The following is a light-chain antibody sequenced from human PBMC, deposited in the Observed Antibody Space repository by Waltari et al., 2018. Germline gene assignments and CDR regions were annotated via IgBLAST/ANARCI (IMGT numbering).Light chain of an antibody. Sequence: EILMTQSPATLSLSPGERVTLSCRASQSISSNLAWYQQKPGQAPRLLIYGASTRATGIPARFSGTGSGTDFALTISSLQSEDFAVYYCLQYNNWPPWTFGQGTKVEIK. CDR1: QSISSN. CDR3: LQYNNWPPWT. V-gene: IGKV3-15*01. CDR2: GAS. J-gene: IGKJ1*01.